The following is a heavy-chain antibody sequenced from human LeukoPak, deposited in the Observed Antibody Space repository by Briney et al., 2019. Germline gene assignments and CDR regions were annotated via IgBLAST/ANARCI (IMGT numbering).Heavy chain of an antibody. J-gene: IGHJ4*02. CDR1: GFTFSSYA. CDR2: ISYDGSNK. D-gene: IGHD6-13*01. V-gene: IGHV3-30-3*01. Sequence: GGSLRLSCAASGFTFSSYAMHWVRQPTGKGQEWLAVISYDGSNKYFADSVKGRFTISRDNSRNTLYLQMNSLRAEDTAVYYCARDQMISAAGLDYWGQGTLVTASS. CDR3: ARDQMISAAGLDY.